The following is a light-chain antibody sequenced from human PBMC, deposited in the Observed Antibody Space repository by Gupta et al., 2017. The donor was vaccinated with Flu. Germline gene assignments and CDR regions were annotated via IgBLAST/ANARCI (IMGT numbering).Light chain of an antibody. CDR1: SSDVGGYND. CDR2: DVN. Sequence: QSALTQPRSVSGSPGQSVTISCTGTSSDVGGYNDVSWYQQHPGKPPKLMIYDVNNRAAGVRGRFSGSKAGNTASLTISEHEEEEEADYYCYSRASSDTWVFGSGTMVTVL. CDR3: YSRASSDTWV. J-gene: IGLJ1*01. V-gene: IGLV2-11*01.